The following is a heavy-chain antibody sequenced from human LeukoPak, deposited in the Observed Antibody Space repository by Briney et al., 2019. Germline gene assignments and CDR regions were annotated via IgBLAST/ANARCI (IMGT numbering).Heavy chain of an antibody. CDR3: ARVALRPIDYSNPEFDP. D-gene: IGHD4-11*01. CDR2: ITSDSTTM. V-gene: IGHV3-48*01. CDR1: GFTFSSYS. J-gene: IGHJ5*02. Sequence: GGSLRLSCAASGFTFSSYSMNWVRQAPGQGLEWVSYITSDSTTMFYADSVKGRFTASRDNAENSMYLQMNSLRAEDTAVYYCARVALRPIDYSNPEFDPWGQGTLVTVSS.